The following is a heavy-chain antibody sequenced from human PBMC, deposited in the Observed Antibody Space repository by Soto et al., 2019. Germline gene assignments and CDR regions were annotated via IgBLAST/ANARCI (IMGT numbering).Heavy chain of an antibody. J-gene: IGHJ4*02. CDR1: GGSISSGGYY. D-gene: IGHD1-26*01. Sequence: LSLTCTVSGGSISSGGYYWSWIRQHPGKGLEWIGYIYYSGSTYYNPSLKSRVTISVDTSKNQFSLKLSSVTAADTAVYYCTYSGSRYYFDYWGQGTLVTVSS. CDR2: IYYSGST. CDR3: TYSGSRYYFDY. V-gene: IGHV4-31*03.